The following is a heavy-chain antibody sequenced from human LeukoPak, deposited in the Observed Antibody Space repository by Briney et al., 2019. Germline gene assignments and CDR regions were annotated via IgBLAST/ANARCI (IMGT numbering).Heavy chain of an antibody. Sequence: GGSLRLSCAASGFTFSSYSMNWVRQAPGKGLEWVSSTSSSSSYIYYADSVKGRFTISRDNAKNSLYLQMNSLRAEDTAVYYCARDRSITWIRQSNWFDPWGQGTLVTVSS. CDR2: TSSSSSYI. CDR3: ARDRSITWIRQSNWFDP. CDR1: GFTFSSYS. V-gene: IGHV3-21*01. D-gene: IGHD5-18*01. J-gene: IGHJ5*02.